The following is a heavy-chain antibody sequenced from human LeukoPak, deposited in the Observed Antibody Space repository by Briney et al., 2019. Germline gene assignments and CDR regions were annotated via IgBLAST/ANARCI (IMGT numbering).Heavy chain of an antibody. J-gene: IGHJ5*02. D-gene: IGHD1-1*01. CDR3: ARSAGTWFDP. CDR1: GFTFSSYE. Sequence: GGSLRLSCAASGFTFSSYEMNWVRQAPGKGLEWVSYISSSVSTIYYADSVKGRFTISRDNAKNSLYLQMNSLRVEDTAVYYCARSAGTWFDPWGQGTLVTVSS. CDR2: ISSSVSTI. V-gene: IGHV3-48*03.